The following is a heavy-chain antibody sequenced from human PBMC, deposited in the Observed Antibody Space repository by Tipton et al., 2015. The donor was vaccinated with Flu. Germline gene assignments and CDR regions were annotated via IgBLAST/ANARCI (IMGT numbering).Heavy chain of an antibody. CDR1: RDSIRSSNYY. Sequence: TLSLTCAISRDSIRSSNYYWGWIRQPPGKGLEWIGNIFHSGNTYHNPSLKSRVTMSVDTSRNQFSLKLTSVSAADTAVYYCVRDGHYSSSNGALDYWGQGTLVTVSS. D-gene: IGHD2-2*01. CDR2: IFHSGNT. V-gene: IGHV4-39*07. J-gene: IGHJ4*02. CDR3: VRDGHYSSSNGALDY.